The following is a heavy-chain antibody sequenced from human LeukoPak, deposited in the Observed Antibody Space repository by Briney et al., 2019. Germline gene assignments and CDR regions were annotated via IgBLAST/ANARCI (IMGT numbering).Heavy chain of an antibody. Sequence: PGGSLRLSCAASGFTFSNAWMSWVREAPGKGLEWVGRIKSKTDGGTTDYAAPVKGRFTISRDDSKNTLYLQMNSLRAEDTAVYYCAKGYYGSGAFDIWGQGTMVTVSS. CDR3: AKGYYGSGAFDI. CDR2: IKSKTDGGTT. D-gene: IGHD2/OR15-2a*01. CDR1: GFTFSNAW. J-gene: IGHJ3*02. V-gene: IGHV3-15*01.